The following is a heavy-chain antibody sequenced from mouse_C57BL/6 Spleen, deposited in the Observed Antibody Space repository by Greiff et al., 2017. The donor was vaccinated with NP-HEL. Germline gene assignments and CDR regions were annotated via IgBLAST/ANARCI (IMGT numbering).Heavy chain of an antibody. Sequence: QVQLQQPGAELVMPGASVKLSCKASGYTFTSYWMHWVKQRPGQGLEWIGEIDPSDSYTNYNQKFKGKSTLTVDKSSSTAYMQRSSLTSEDSAVYYCARGGSSYGYFDVWGTGTTVTVSS. D-gene: IGHD1-1*01. J-gene: IGHJ1*03. CDR1: GYTFTSYW. V-gene: IGHV1-69*01. CDR3: ARGGSSYGYFDV. CDR2: IDPSDSYT.